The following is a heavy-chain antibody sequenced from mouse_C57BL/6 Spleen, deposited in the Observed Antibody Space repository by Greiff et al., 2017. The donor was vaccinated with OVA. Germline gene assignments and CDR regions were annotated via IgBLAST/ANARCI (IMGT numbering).Heavy chain of an antibody. Sequence: EVQLQQSGPELVKPGASVKISCKASGYSFTGYYMNWVKQSPEKSLEWIGEINPSTGGTTYNQKFKAKATLTVDKSSSTAYMQLKSLTSEDSAVYYCARWDYGSSYAMDDWGQGTSVTVSS. CDR3: ARWDYGSSYAMDD. D-gene: IGHD1-1*01. J-gene: IGHJ4*01. CDR2: INPSTGGT. V-gene: IGHV1-42*01. CDR1: GYSFTGYY.